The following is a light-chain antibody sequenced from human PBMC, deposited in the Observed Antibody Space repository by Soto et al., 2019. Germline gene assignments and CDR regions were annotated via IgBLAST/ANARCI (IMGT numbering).Light chain of an antibody. CDR3: QQYGSSPLT. CDR2: DTS. V-gene: IGKV3-20*01. J-gene: IGKJ4*01. Sequence: EIVLTQSPGTLSLSVGERVTLSCRASQSVSSYLAWYQQTPGQAPRLLIYDTSNRATGTPVRFSGSGSGTDFTLTISRLEPEDVTVYYCQQYGSSPLTFGGGTTVEIK. CDR1: QSVSSY.